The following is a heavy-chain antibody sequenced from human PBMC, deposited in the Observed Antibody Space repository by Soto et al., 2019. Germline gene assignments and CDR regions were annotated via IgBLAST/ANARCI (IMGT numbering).Heavy chain of an antibody. V-gene: IGHV3-30-3*01. D-gene: IGHD3-22*01. CDR3: ARVIRGAFDI. CDR2: ISYDGSNK. J-gene: IGHJ3*02. CDR1: GFTFSSYA. Sequence: QVQLVESGGGVVQPGRSLRLSCAASGFTFSSYAMHWVRQAPGKGLEWVAVISYDGSNKYYADSVKGRFTISRDNSKNTLYLRMNSLRAEDTAVYFCARVIRGAFDIWGQGTMVTVSS.